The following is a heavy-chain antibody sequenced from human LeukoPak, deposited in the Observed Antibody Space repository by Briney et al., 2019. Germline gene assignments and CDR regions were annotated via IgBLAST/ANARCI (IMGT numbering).Heavy chain of an antibody. D-gene: IGHD4-17*01. Sequence: ASVKVSCKASGYTFTGYYMHWVRQAPGQGLEWMGWILPSSGGPYYAQKFQGRITMTRDTSISTAYMELTRLRSDDTAVYYYARKGEDYGDYDYWGQGTLVTVSS. V-gene: IGHV1-2*02. J-gene: IGHJ4*02. CDR3: ARKGEDYGDYDY. CDR1: GYTFTGYY. CDR2: ILPSSGGP.